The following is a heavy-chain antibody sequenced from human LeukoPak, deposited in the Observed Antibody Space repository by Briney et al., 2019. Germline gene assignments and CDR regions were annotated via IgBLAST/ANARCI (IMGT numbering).Heavy chain of an antibody. CDR3: ARAGSSGYYLCVDY. Sequence: AGGSLRLSCAASGFTFSSYAMHWVRQAPGKGLEWVAVISYDGSKKYYADSVKGRFTISRDNSKNTLYLQMNSLRAGDTAVYYCARAGSSGYYLCVDYWGQGTLVTVSS. D-gene: IGHD3-22*01. V-gene: IGHV3-30-3*01. J-gene: IGHJ4*02. CDR1: GFTFSSYA. CDR2: ISYDGSKK.